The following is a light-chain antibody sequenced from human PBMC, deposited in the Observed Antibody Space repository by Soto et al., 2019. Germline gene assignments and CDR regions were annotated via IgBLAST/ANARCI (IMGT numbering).Light chain of an antibody. J-gene: IGKJ2*01. V-gene: IGKV3-20*01. Sequence: EIVLTQSPGTLSLSPGERATLSCRASQSVSSSYLAWYQQKPGQAPRLLIYGASSRATGIPDRFSGSGSGTDVTLTISRLEPEDFAVYYCQQYGSSPRTFGQGTELEIK. CDR3: QQYGSSPRT. CDR2: GAS. CDR1: QSVSSSY.